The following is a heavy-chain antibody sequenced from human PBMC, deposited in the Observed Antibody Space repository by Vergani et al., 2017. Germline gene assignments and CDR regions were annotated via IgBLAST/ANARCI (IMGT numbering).Heavy chain of an antibody. V-gene: IGHV3-30*03. CDR1: GFTFSSYG. CDR3: ASEYSSSSLRSDYYYGMDV. J-gene: IGHJ6*02. CDR2: ISYDGSNK. D-gene: IGHD6-6*01. Sequence: QVQLVESGGGVVQPGRSLRLSCAASGFTFSSYGMHWVRQAPGKGLEWVAVISYDGSNKYYADSVKGRFTISRDNSKNTLYLQMNSLRAEDTAVYYCASEYSSSSLRSDYYYGMDVWGQGTTVTVSS.